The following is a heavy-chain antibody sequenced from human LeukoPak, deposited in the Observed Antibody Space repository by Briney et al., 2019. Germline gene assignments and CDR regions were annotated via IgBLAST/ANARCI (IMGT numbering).Heavy chain of an antibody. CDR2: ISASGHYI. J-gene: IGHJ6*03. CDR3: ARDGSLGDYQFYFYMDV. CDR1: GFTFGSFA. V-gene: IGHV3-23*01. Sequence: PGGSLRLSCEASGFTFGSFAMSWVRQAPGKGLEWLSGISASGHYIYNADSVKGRFSISRDNSKNTLYIEMNSLRAEDTAVYYCARDGSLGDYQFYFYMDVWGKGTTVTVSS. D-gene: IGHD3-16*01.